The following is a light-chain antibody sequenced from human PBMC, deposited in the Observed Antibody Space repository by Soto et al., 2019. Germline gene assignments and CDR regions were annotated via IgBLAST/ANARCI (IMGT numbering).Light chain of an antibody. V-gene: IGKV1-9*01. CDR1: QGISSY. CDR3: QQLNSYPHIT. J-gene: IGKJ3*01. Sequence: IQLTQSPSSLSASVGDRVTITCRASQGISSYLAWYQQKPGKAPKLLIYAASTLQSGVPSRFSGSGSGTAFTLTISSLQPEDFATYYCQQLNSYPHITFGPGTKVDIK. CDR2: AAS.